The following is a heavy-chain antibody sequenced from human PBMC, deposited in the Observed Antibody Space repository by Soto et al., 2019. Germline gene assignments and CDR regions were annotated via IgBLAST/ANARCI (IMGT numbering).Heavy chain of an antibody. D-gene: IGHD3-3*01. V-gene: IGHV1-8*01. CDR3: ARVRRYDFWSGYGQFDY. J-gene: IGHJ4*02. CDR2: MNPNSGNT. Sequence: GASVKVSCKASGYTFTSYDINWVRQATGQGLEWMGWMNPNSGNTGYAQKFQGRVTMTRNTSISTAYMELSSLRSEDTAVYYCARVRRYDFWSGYGQFDYWGQGTLVTVSS. CDR1: GYTFTSYD.